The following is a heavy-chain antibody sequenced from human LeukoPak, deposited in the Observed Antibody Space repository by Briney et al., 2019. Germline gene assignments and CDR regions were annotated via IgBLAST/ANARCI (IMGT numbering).Heavy chain of an antibody. CDR3: ARGSGYSGSYLGYYYMDV. CDR2: IYYSGST. V-gene: IGHV4-59*01. J-gene: IGHJ6*03. Sequence: PSETLSLTCAVYGGSFSGYYWSWIRQPPGKGLEWIGYIYYSGSTNYNPSLKSRLTISVDTSKNQFSLKLSSVTAADTAVYYCARGSGYSGSYLGYYYMDVWGKGTTVTIPS. D-gene: IGHD1-26*01. CDR1: GGSFSGYY.